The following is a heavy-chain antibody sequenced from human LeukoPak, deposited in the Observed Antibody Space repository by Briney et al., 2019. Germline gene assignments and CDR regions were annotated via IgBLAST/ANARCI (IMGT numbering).Heavy chain of an antibody. CDR2: IWYDGSNK. CDR1: GFTFSSYA. Sequence: PGGSLRLSCAASGFTFSSYAMSWVRQAPGKGLEWVAVIWYDGSNKYYADSVKGRFTISRDNSKSTLYLQMNSLRAEDTAVYYCARDVGVCGGDCYSDWYFDYWGQGTLVTVSS. D-gene: IGHD2-21*02. J-gene: IGHJ4*02. CDR3: ARDVGVCGGDCYSDWYFDY. V-gene: IGHV3-33*08.